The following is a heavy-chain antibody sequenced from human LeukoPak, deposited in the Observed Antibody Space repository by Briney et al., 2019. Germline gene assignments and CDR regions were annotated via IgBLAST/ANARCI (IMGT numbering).Heavy chain of an antibody. J-gene: IGHJ2*01. CDR1: GASISSYY. Sequence: PSETLSLTCTVSGASISSYYWNWIRQSPGKGLEWIGCLYPSGSTNYSPSLKSRVSISVDTSKNQFSLNLNSVAAADTAVYYCARLAIRSTWYFDRWGRGTLVTVSS. V-gene: IGHV4-4*09. CDR2: LYPSGST. D-gene: IGHD3-10*01. CDR3: ARLAIRSTWYFDR.